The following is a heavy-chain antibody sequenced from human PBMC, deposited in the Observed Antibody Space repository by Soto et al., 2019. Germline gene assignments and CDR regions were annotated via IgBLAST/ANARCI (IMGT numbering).Heavy chain of an antibody. CDR3: ARVRSAVYYYYYGMDV. CDR1: GFTFSSYA. J-gene: IGHJ6*02. Sequence: GGSLRLSCAASGFTFSSYAMHWVRQAPGKGLEWVAVISYDGSNKYYADSVKGRFTISRDNSKKTLYLQMNSLRAEDTAVYYCARVRSAVYYYYYGMDVWGQGTTVTVSS. CDR2: ISYDGSNK. D-gene: IGHD6-19*01. V-gene: IGHV3-30-3*01.